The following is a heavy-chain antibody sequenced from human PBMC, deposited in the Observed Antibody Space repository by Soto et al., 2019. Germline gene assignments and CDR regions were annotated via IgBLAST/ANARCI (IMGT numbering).Heavy chain of an antibody. CDR3: MSTSGYYVYDY. CDR2: INAGNGNT. Sequence: QVQLVQSGAEVKKPGASVKVSCKASGYTFTSYAMHWVRPAPGQRLEWMGWINAGNGNTKYSQKFQGTVTITRDTSASTAYMELSSLSAEDTAVYCFMSTSGYYVYDYWGQGTLVTLSS. J-gene: IGHJ4*02. D-gene: IGHD3-22*01. CDR1: GYTFTSYA. V-gene: IGHV1-3*01.